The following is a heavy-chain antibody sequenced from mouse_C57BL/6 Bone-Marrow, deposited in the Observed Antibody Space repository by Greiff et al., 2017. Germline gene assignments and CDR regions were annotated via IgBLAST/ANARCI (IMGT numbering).Heavy chain of an antibody. Sequence: VQLQQSGAELVRPGASVKLSCTASGFNIKDYYMHWVKPRPEQGLEWIGRIDPEDGDTDYAPKFQGKATMTADTSSNTAYLQLSSLTSEDTSVYYCTNGGMVTTDYWGQGTTLTVAS. CDR1: GFNIKDYY. CDR2: IDPEDGDT. J-gene: IGHJ2*01. CDR3: TNGGMVTTDY. D-gene: IGHD2-2*01. V-gene: IGHV14-1*01.